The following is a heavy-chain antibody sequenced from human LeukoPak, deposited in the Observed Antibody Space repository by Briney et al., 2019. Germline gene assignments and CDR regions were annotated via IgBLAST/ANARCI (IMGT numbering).Heavy chain of an antibody. V-gene: IGHV3-30*02. D-gene: IGHD1-14*01. CDR2: IRYDGNNK. J-gene: IGHJ4*02. CDR1: GFTFSSYG. Sequence: GGSLRLSCAASGFTFSSYGMLWVRQAPGKGLDWVAFIRYDGNNKLYADSVKGRFTISRDNSKNTLYLHINSLRAEDTAVYYCVKDNPLDYWGQGTLVIVSS. CDR3: VKDNPLDY.